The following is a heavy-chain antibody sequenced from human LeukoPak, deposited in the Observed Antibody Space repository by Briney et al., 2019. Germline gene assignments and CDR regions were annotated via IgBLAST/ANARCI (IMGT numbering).Heavy chain of an antibody. D-gene: IGHD3-22*01. V-gene: IGHV3-23*01. CDR1: GFTFSSYA. Sequence: PGGSLRLSCAASGFTFSSYAMSWVRQAPGKGLEWVSAISGSGGSTYYADSVKGRFTISRDNSKNTLYLQMNSLRAEDMAVYYCAKDRTRYYDSSGYSGDDYWGQGTLVTVSS. CDR2: ISGSGGST. J-gene: IGHJ4*02. CDR3: AKDRTRYYDSSGYSGDDY.